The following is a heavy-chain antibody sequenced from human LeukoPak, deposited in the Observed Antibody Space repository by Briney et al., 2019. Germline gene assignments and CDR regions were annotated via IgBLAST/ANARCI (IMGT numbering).Heavy chain of an antibody. D-gene: IGHD5-18*01. CDR2: IRSKAYGGTT. CDR3: TRHVDTAMAYDY. CDR1: GFTFGDYA. V-gene: IGHV3-49*04. Sequence: GGSLRLSCTASGFTFGDYAMSWVRQAPGKGLEWVGFIRSKAYGGTTEYAASVKGRFTISRDDSKSIAYLQMNSLKTEDTAVYYCTRHVDTAMAYDYWGQGTLVIVSS. J-gene: IGHJ4*02.